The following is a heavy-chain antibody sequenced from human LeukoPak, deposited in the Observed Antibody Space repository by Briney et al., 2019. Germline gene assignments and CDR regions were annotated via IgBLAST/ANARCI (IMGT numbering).Heavy chain of an antibody. J-gene: IGHJ4*02. CDR3: ARQASLFYYGSGSSPWYFDY. V-gene: IGHV5-51*01. D-gene: IGHD3-10*01. CDR2: IYPGDSDT. CDR1: GYSFTSYW. Sequence: GESLKISRKGSGYSFTSYWIGWVRQMPGKGLEWMGIIYPGDSDTRYSPSFQGQVTISADKSISTAYLQWSSLKASDTAMYYCARQASLFYYGSGSSPWYFDYWGQGTLVTVSS.